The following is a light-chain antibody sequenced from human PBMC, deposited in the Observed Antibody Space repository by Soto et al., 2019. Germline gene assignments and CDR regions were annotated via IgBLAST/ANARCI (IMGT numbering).Light chain of an antibody. J-gene: IGKJ1*01. CDR3: QQYQTYSRT. V-gene: IGKV1-5*01. CDR1: QSINTW. CDR2: DVS. Sequence: DIQMTQSPSTVSASVGDRITITCRASQSINTWLAWYRQRPGEAPQLLIYDVSTLAMGVPARFSGSGSGTDFTLSISRLQADDFATFYCQQYQTYSRTFGPGTKVEVK.